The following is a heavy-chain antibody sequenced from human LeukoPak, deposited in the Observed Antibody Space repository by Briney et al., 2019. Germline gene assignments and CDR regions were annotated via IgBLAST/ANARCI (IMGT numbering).Heavy chain of an antibody. J-gene: IGHJ6*02. Sequence: PSETLSPTCAVYGGSFSGYYWSWIRQPPGKGLEWIGEINHSGSTNYNPSLKSRVTISVDTSKNQFSLKLSSVAAADTAVYYCARGGSITIFGVVTSDYYYGMDVWGQGTTVTVSS. CDR3: ARGGSITIFGVVTSDYYYGMDV. V-gene: IGHV4-34*01. CDR1: GGSFSGYY. CDR2: INHSGST. D-gene: IGHD3-3*01.